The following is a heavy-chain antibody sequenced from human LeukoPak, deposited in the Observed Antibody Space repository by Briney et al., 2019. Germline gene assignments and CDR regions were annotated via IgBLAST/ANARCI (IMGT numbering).Heavy chain of an antibody. CDR3: ARGGGTVTIDY. CDR2: IYYSGST. J-gene: IGHJ4*02. D-gene: IGHD4-11*01. V-gene: IGHV4-59*06. Sequence: SETLSLTCTVSGGSISNRYWNWIRQPPGKGLEWIGYIYYSGSTYYNPSLKSRVTISVDTSKNQFSLKLSSVTAADTAVYYCARGGGTVTIDYWGQGTLVTVSS. CDR1: GGSISNRY.